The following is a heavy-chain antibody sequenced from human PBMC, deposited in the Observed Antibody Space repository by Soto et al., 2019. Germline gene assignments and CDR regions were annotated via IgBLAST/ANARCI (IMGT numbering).Heavy chain of an antibody. Sequence: GGSLRLSCAASGFTFSSYDMHWVRQAPGKGLEWVSAIGTAGDTYYPGSVKGRFTISRENAKNSLYLQMNSLRAGDTAVYYCARGPTYDILTGYKKAGAFDIWGQGTMVTVSS. J-gene: IGHJ3*02. V-gene: IGHV3-13*01. CDR1: GFTFSSYD. CDR3: ARGPTYDILTGYKKAGAFDI. CDR2: IGTAGDT. D-gene: IGHD3-9*01.